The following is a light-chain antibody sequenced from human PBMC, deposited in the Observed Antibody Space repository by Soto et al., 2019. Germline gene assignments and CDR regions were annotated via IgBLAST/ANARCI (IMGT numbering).Light chain of an antibody. Sequence: DIQMTQSPSTLSASVGDRVTLTCRASQSISSWLAWYQQKPGKAPKLLIYDASSLESGVPSRFSGSGSGTEFTLTISSLQPDDFASYYCQKYNSYLFGQGTKLEIK. J-gene: IGKJ2*01. CDR3: QKYNSYL. CDR1: QSISSW. V-gene: IGKV1-5*01. CDR2: DAS.